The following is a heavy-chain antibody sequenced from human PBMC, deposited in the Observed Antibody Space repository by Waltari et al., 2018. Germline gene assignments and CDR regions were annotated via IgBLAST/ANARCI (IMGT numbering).Heavy chain of an antibody. CDR1: GFTFSSYW. J-gene: IGHJ4*02. D-gene: IGHD6-6*01. V-gene: IGHV3-7*03. CDR3: AKDGYSSSSSSFDY. Sequence: EVQLVESGGGLVQPGGSLRLSCAASGFTFSSYWMSWVRQAPGKGLEWVANIKQDGSEKYYVDSVKGRFTISRDNAKNSLYLQMNSLRAEDTAVYYCAKDGYSSSSSSFDYWGQGTLVTVSS. CDR2: IKQDGSEK.